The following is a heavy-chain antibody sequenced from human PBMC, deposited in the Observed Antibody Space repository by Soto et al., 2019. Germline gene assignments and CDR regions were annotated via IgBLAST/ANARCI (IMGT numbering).Heavy chain of an antibody. D-gene: IGHD3-22*01. Sequence: GGSLRLSCTASGLTFSSYAMSWVRQAPGKGLKWVSAIRGSGGSPYYADSVKGRFTISRDNSKNTLYLQRNSLRAEDPAVYYYAKDHRITLLVVVITWDVFDIWGQGTTVTVSS. V-gene: IGHV3-23*01. CDR2: IRGSGGSP. CDR1: GLTFSSYA. J-gene: IGHJ3*02. CDR3: AKDHRITLLVVVITWDVFDI.